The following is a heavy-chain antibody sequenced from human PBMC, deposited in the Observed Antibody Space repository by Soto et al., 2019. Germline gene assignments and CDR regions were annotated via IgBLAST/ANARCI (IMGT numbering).Heavy chain of an antibody. CDR1: GGSISSGDYY. CDR2: IYYSGST. CDR3: ARDGPNWYFDL. J-gene: IGHJ2*01. Sequence: QVQLQESGPVLVKPSQTLSLTCTVSGGSISSGDYYWSWIRQPPGKGLEWIGYIYYSGSTYYNPSLKSRVTLSVDMSKDQFSLKLSSVTATDTAVYYCARDGPNWYFDLWGRGTLVTVSS. V-gene: IGHV4-30-4*01.